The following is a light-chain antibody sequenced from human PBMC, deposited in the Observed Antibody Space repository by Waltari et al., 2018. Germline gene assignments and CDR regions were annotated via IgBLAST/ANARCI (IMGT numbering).Light chain of an antibody. J-gene: IGLJ2*01. V-gene: IGLV1-51*01. CDR1: SSNIGNNY. CDR3: GSWHHSLTGGVV. Sequence: QSVLTQPPSVSAASGQNVTISCSGSSSNIGNNYVYWYQQLPGTAPKLLIYDDNNRPSGIPDRFSASKSGTSATLGIAGLQTGDEADYYCGSWHHSLTGGVVFGGGTTVTVL. CDR2: DDN.